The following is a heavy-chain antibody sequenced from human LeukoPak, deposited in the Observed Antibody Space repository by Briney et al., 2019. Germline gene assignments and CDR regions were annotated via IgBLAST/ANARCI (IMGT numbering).Heavy chain of an antibody. D-gene: IGHD5-18*01. CDR1: SASISGRNW. V-gene: IGHV4-4*02. J-gene: IGHJ4*02. Sequence: SETLSLTCAVSSASISGRNWWNWVRQPPGKGLEWIGEVSHSGSTNYNPSLKSRVTISVDKSKNQFSLTLSSVTAADTAVYYCARVGSGRYNYGYSLVYWGQGTLVTVSS. CDR3: ARVGSGRYNYGYSLVY. CDR2: VSHSGST.